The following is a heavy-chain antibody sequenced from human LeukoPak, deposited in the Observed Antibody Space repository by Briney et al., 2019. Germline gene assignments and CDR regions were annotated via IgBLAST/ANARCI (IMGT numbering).Heavy chain of an antibody. J-gene: IGHJ4*02. Sequence: SETLSLTCAVYGGSFSGYYWSWIRQPPGKGLEWLGEINHSGSTNYNPSLKSRVTISVDTSKNQFSLKLSSVTAADTAVYYCARGGIAARTLDYWGQGTLVTVSS. CDR2: INHSGST. CDR3: ARGGIAARTLDY. V-gene: IGHV4-34*01. D-gene: IGHD6-6*01. CDR1: GGSFSGYY.